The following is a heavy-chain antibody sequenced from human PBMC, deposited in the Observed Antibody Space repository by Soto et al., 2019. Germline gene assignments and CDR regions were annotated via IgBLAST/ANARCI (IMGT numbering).Heavy chain of an antibody. Sequence: ASVKVSCKASGYIFSNYGISWVRQAPGQGLEWMGWISTYNANTYYAQKFQGRVTMATDTSTSTAYMELRSLRSDDTAVFYCARERDGSSWSSAESLQYWGQGTLVTVSS. CDR3: ARERDGSSWSSAESLQY. J-gene: IGHJ1*01. CDR2: ISTYNANT. CDR1: GYIFSNYG. D-gene: IGHD6-13*01. V-gene: IGHV1-18*01.